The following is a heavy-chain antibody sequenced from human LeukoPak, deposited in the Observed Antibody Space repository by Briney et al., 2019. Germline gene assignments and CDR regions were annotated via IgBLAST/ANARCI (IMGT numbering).Heavy chain of an antibody. CDR3: ARDPEYYYYYYMDV. CDR1: GFTLSSYG. V-gene: IGHV3-48*01. J-gene: IGHJ6*03. CDR2: ISSSSSTI. Sequence: GGSLRLSCAASGFTLSSYGMSWVRQAPGKGLEWVSYISSSSSTIYYADSVKGRFTISRDNAKNSLYLQMNSLRAEDTAVYYCARDPEYYYYYYMDVWGKGTTVTVSS.